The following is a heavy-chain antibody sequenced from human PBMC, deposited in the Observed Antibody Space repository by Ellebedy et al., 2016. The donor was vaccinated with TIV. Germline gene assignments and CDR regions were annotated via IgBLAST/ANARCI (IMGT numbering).Heavy chain of an antibody. CDR3: ARQVGQQLPPWD. J-gene: IGHJ4*02. CDR2: IYYSGST. D-gene: IGHD6-13*01. CDR1: GGSISSYY. Sequence: MPGGSLRLSCTVSGGSISSYYWSWIRQPPGKGLEWIGYIYYSGSTNYNPSLKSRVTISVDTSKNQFSLKLSSVIAADTAVYYCARQVGQQLPPWDWGQGTLVTVSS. V-gene: IGHV4-59*08.